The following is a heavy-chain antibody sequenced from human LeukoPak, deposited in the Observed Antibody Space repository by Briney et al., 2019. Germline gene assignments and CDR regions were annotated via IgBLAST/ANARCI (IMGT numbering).Heavy chain of an antibody. J-gene: IGHJ4*02. CDR2: IYSDGST. Sequence: GGSLRLSCLASGFTVSSNYMSWVRQAPGKGLARVSVIYSDGSTYYADSVKGRFTISRDNSKNTLYLQMNSLRAEDTAVYYCARGRDGYNYFDYWGQGTLVTVSS. D-gene: IGHD5-24*01. V-gene: IGHV3-66*01. CDR3: ARGRDGYNYFDY. CDR1: GFTVSSNY.